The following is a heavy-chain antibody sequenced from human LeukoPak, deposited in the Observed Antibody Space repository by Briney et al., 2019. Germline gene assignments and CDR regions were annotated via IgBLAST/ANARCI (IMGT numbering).Heavy chain of an antibody. J-gene: IGHJ4*02. CDR3: AKDSGWFRFDY. Sequence: GGSLRLSCAASGFTFSTSWMTWVRQAPGKGLEWVANIKQDGGDKYYMDSVKGRFTISRDNAKNSLYLQMNSLRAEDTAVYYCAKDSGWFRFDYWGQGTLVTVSS. V-gene: IGHV3-7*03. CDR1: GFTFSTSW. CDR2: IKQDGGDK. D-gene: IGHD6-13*01.